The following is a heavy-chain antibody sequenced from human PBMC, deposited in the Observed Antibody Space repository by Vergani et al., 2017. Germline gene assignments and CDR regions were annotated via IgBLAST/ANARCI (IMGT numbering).Heavy chain of an antibody. V-gene: IGHV3-21*01. Sequence: EVQLVESGGGLVKPGGSLRLSCAASGFTFSSYSMNWVRQAPGKGLEWVSSISSRSTYTYYADSVKGRFTISRDNAKSSLYLQMNSLRADDTAVYYCARGWELLQGGEDYWGQGTLVTVSS. CDR1: GFTFSSYS. CDR2: ISSRSTYT. CDR3: ARGWELLQGGEDY. D-gene: IGHD1-26*01. J-gene: IGHJ4*02.